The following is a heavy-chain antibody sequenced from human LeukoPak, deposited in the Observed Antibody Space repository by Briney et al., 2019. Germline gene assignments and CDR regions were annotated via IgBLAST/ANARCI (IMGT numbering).Heavy chain of an antibody. Sequence: SGPTLVKPTQTLTLTCTFSGFSLSTVGVGVGWIRQPPGKALECLALIYWDDDKRYSPSLKSRLTITKDTSKNQVVLTMTNMDPVGTATYYCAHRPISTYAFDIWGQGTMVTVSS. D-gene: IGHD2-2*01. CDR2: IYWDDDK. CDR1: GFSLSTVGVG. CDR3: AHRPISTYAFDI. V-gene: IGHV2-5*02. J-gene: IGHJ3*02.